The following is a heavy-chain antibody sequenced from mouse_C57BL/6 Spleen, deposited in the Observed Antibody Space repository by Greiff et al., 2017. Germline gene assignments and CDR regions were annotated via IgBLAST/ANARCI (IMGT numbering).Heavy chain of an antibody. Sequence: QVQLQQPGAELVKPGASVKLSCKASGYTFTSYWMQWVKQRPGQGLEWIGEIDPSASYTNYNQKFKGKAPLTVDTSSSTAYMQLSSMRSEDAAVYYCARREFAGYYAWFAYWGQGTLVTVSA. CDR2: IDPSASYT. CDR3: ARREFAGYYAWFAY. CDR1: GYTFTSYW. D-gene: IGHD1-1*02. V-gene: IGHV1-50*01. J-gene: IGHJ3*01.